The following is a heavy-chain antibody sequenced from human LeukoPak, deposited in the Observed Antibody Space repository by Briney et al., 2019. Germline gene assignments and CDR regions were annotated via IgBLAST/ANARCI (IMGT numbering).Heavy chain of an antibody. V-gene: IGHV4-59*01. Sequence: SETLSLTCTVSGGSISSYYWSWIRQPPWKGLEWIGYIYYSGSTNYNPSLKSRVTISVDTSKNQFSLKLSSVTAADTAVYYCARGVTPNAYYYYYMDVWGKGTTVTVSS. CDR2: IYYSGST. CDR1: GGSISSYY. D-gene: IGHD2-21*02. J-gene: IGHJ6*03. CDR3: ARGVTPNAYYYYYMDV.